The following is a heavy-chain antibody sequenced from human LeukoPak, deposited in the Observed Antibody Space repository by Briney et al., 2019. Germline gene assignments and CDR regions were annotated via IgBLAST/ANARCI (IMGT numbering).Heavy chain of an antibody. J-gene: IGHJ4*02. Sequence: SETLSLTCTVSGGSISSSSYYWGWIRQPPGKGLEWIGSIYYSGSTYYNPSLKSRVTISVDTSKNQFSLKLSSVTAADTAVYYCASESSGSYHNRSDYWGQGTLVTVSS. CDR3: ASESSGSYHNRSDY. CDR1: GGSISSSSYY. D-gene: IGHD3-10*01. V-gene: IGHV4-39*01. CDR2: IYYSGST.